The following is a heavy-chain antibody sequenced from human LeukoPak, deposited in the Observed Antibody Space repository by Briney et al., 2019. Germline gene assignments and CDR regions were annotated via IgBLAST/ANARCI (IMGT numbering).Heavy chain of an antibody. Sequence: KPSETLSLTCAVYGGSFSGYYWSWIRQPPGKGLEWIGEINHSGSTNYNPSLKSRVTISVDTSKNQFSLKLSSVTAADTAVYYCARGDTAMDNPFDYWGQGTLVTVSP. J-gene: IGHJ4*02. CDR3: ARGDTAMDNPFDY. D-gene: IGHD5-18*01. CDR2: INHSGST. CDR1: GGSFSGYY. V-gene: IGHV4-34*01.